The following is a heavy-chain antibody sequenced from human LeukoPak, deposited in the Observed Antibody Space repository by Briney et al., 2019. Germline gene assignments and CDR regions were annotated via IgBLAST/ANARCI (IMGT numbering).Heavy chain of an antibody. CDR3: ARDHRAMVRGRPFEWFDP. Sequence: SETLSLTCTVSGVSISSGDYYWSWIRQPPGKVLEWIGYVYHSGSTYYSPPLRNRVTLSADTSKNQFSLKLSSVTAADTAVYYCARDHRAMVRGRPFEWFDPWGQGTLVTVSS. V-gene: IGHV4-30-4*01. J-gene: IGHJ5*02. CDR2: VYHSGST. CDR1: GVSISSGDYY. D-gene: IGHD3-10*01.